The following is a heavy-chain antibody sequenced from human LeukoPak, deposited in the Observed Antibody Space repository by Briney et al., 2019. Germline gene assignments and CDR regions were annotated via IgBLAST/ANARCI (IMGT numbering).Heavy chain of an antibody. CDR3: ARGLGLASIDY. D-gene: IGHD3-10*01. Sequence: PSETLSLTCTVSGGSISSGGYYWSWIRQPPGKGLEWIGYIYHSGSTYYNPSLKSRVTISVDRSKNQFSLKLSSVTAADTAVYYCARGLGLASIDYWGQGTLVTVSS. V-gene: IGHV4-30-2*01. CDR1: GGSISSGGYY. CDR2: IYHSGST. J-gene: IGHJ4*02.